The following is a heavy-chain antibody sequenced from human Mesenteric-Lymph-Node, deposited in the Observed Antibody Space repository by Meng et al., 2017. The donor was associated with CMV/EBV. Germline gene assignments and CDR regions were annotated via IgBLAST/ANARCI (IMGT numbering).Heavy chain of an antibody. V-gene: IGHV2-70D*14. Sequence: SGPTLVKPTQTLALTCTFSGFSLNTPGMRVSWIRQPPGKALEWLARIDWDDDKFYSTSLKTRLTISKDTSKNQVFLTVTNMDPADTATYYCARAGYCSGGICLHYALDVWGQGTTVTVSS. CDR1: GFSLNTPGMR. CDR2: IDWDDDK. J-gene: IGHJ6*02. CDR3: ARAGYCSGGICLHYALDV. D-gene: IGHD2-15*01.